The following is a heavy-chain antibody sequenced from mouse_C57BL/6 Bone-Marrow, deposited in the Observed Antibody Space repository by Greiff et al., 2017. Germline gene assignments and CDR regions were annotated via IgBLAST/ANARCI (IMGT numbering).Heavy chain of an antibody. Sequence: QVQLKESGAELARPGASVKLSCKASGYTFTSYGISWVKQRTGQGLEWIGEIYPRSGNTYYNEKFKGKATLTSDKSSSTAYMELRSLTSEDSAVYFCARPSIYSFMDDWGQGTSVTVSS. J-gene: IGHJ4*01. V-gene: IGHV1-81*01. CDR1: GYTFTSYG. D-gene: IGHD1-1*01. CDR3: ARPSIYSFMDD. CDR2: IYPRSGNT.